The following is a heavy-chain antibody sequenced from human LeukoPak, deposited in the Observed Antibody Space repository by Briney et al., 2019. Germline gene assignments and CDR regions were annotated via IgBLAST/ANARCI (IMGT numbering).Heavy chain of an antibody. CDR2: IYYSGST. Sequence: SQTLSLTCTVSGGSISSYYWSWIRQPPGKGLEWIGYIYYSGSTNYNPSLKSRVTISVDTSKNQFSLKLSSVTAADTAVYYCARHKQQLEFWFDPWGQGTLVTVSS. CDR3: ARHKQQLEFWFDP. J-gene: IGHJ5*02. D-gene: IGHD6-13*01. V-gene: IGHV4-59*08. CDR1: GGSISSYY.